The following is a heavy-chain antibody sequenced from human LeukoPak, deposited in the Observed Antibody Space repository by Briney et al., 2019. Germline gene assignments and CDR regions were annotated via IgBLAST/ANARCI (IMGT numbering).Heavy chain of an antibody. D-gene: IGHD1-1*01. J-gene: IGHJ5*02. V-gene: IGHV1-18*01. CDR3: ARHSTPGTNLNWFDP. Sequence: ASVKVSCKASGYTFTNYDISWVRQAPGQGLEWMGWISANNGNTNYAQKLQDRVTMTTDTSTSTAYMEMRNLTSDDTAVYYCARHSTPGTNLNWFDPWGQGTLVTVSS. CDR1: GYTFTNYD. CDR2: ISANNGNT.